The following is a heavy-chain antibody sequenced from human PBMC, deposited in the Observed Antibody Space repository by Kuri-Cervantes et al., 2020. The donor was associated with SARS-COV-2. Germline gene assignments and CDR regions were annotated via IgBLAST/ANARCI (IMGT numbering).Heavy chain of an antibody. CDR3: VRQTDYYESIPDHQRHHWFDP. CDR1: GGSISTESYY. CDR2: LYYSGST. Sequence: WGSLRLSCAASGGSISTESYYWCWIRQPPGKGLESIGSLYYSGSTYYNPSLKSRVSVSIDTSKNQSSLKVTSVTAGDTAVYYCVRQTDYYESIPDHQRHHWFDPWGQGTLVTVSS. D-gene: IGHD3-22*01. J-gene: IGHJ5*02. V-gene: IGHV4-39*01.